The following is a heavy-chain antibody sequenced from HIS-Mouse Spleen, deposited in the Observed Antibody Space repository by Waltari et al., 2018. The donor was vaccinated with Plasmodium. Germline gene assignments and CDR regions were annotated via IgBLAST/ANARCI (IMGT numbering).Heavy chain of an antibody. CDR3: AKILSYSSSPEDY. J-gene: IGHJ4*02. Sequence: QVQLVESGGGVVQPGRSLRRSCAASGFPFSSYGLHWVRQAPGKGLEWVAVISYDGSNKYYADSVKGRFTISRDNSKNTLYLQMNSLRAEDTAVYYCAKILSYSSSPEDYWGQGTLVTVSS. V-gene: IGHV3-30*18. CDR2: ISYDGSNK. CDR1: GFPFSSYG. D-gene: IGHD6-6*01.